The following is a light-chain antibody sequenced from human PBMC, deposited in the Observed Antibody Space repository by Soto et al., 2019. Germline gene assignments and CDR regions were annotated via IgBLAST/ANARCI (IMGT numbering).Light chain of an antibody. CDR1: QSVFSS. CDR2: GSA. V-gene: IGKV3-15*01. CDR3: QQYHNWPG. J-gene: IGKJ1*01. Sequence: ERRLSAATLSVYGEGRDLVSFRASQSVFSSLAWFQQRPGQAPRLLIYGSATRATGIPARFSCSGSGTEFTLTLCSLPSEDSAVYYGQQYHNWPGFGQGTKLDIK.